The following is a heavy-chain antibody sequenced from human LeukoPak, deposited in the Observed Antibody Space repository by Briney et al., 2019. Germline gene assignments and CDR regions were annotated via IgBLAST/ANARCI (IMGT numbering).Heavy chain of an antibody. J-gene: IGHJ4*02. CDR3: ASLYSSSSRFDY. Sequence: GGSLRLSCAASGFTFSTYGMHWVRQAPGKGLEWVAVLSYDGSNKYYRDSVKGRFTISRDNSKNTLYLQMNSLRAEDTAVYYCASLYSSSSRFDYWGQGALVTVSS. CDR2: LSYDGSNK. CDR1: GFTFSTYG. V-gene: IGHV3-30*03. D-gene: IGHD6-6*01.